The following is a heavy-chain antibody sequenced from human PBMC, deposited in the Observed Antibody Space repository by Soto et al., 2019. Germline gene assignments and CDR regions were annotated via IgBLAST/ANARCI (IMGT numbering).Heavy chain of an antibody. J-gene: IGHJ2*01. D-gene: IGHD3-22*01. CDR2: IYYSGRT. CDR3: ASVAGLSVVIPPLYWYFDL. CDR1: GGSISSYY. V-gene: IGHV4-59*01. Sequence: SETLSLTSPVSGGSISSYYWSWIRQRPGKGLEWIGYIYYSGRTNYNPSLKSRVTISVDTSKNQFSLKLSSVTAADTAVYYCASVAGLSVVIPPLYWYFDLWGRGTLVTFSS.